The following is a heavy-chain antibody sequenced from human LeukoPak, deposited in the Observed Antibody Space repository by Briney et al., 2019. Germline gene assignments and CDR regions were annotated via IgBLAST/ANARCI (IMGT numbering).Heavy chain of an antibody. CDR3: ARGYSSGWHYFDY. V-gene: IGHV4-59*11. D-gene: IGHD6-19*01. J-gene: IGHJ4*02. Sequence: SETLSLTCTVSGGSISSHYWSWIRQPPGKGLEWIGYIYYSGSTNYNPSLKSRVTISVDTSKNQFSLKLSSVTAADTAVYYCARGYSSGWHYFDYWGQGTLVTVSS. CDR1: GGSISSHY. CDR2: IYYSGST.